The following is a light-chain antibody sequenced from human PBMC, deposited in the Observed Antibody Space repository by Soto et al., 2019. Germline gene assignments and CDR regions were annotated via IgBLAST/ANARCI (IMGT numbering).Light chain of an antibody. J-gene: IGLJ1*01. V-gene: IGLV2-8*01. Sequence: SVLTQPPSASGSPGQSVAISCTGTSSDVGGYNYVSWYQQHPGKAPKLMIYEVNKRPSGVPDRFSGSKSGNTASLTVSGLQAEDEADYYCNSQRSSGTRVFGTGTKVTVL. CDR2: EVN. CDR1: SSDVGGYNY. CDR3: NSQRSSGTRV.